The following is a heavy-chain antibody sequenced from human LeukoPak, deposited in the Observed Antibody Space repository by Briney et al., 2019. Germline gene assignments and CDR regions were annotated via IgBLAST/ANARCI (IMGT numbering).Heavy chain of an antibody. V-gene: IGHV4-59*01. Sequence: PSETLSLTCTVSGGSISNYYWSWIRQPPGKGLEWIGYIYYSGSTNYNPSLKSRVTISVDTSKNQFSLKLSSVTPADTAVYYCAKESTSYHWYFDLWGGGTLVTVSS. CDR1: GGSISNYY. CDR2: IYYSGST. CDR3: AKESTSYHWYFDL. J-gene: IGHJ2*01.